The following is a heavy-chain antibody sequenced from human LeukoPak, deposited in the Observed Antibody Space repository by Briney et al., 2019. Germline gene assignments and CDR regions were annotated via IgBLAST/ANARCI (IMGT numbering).Heavy chain of an antibody. J-gene: IGHJ4*02. CDR2: TRFDGSIK. V-gene: IGHV3-33*01. D-gene: IGHD3-16*01. Sequence: QSGGSLRLSCAVSGFIFSDYGFHWVRQAPGKGLEWVAVTRFDGSIKQYADSVKGRFTISRDHSKNTLYLQINFLKSEDTAVYYCARWGGPRQYYFDYWGQGTLVTVSS. CDR3: ARWGGPRQYYFDY. CDR1: GFIFSDYG.